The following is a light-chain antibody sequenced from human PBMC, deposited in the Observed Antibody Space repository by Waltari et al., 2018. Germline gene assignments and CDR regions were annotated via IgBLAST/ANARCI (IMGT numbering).Light chain of an antibody. CDR2: YNN. CDR1: SSNIGRNT. CDR3: SVWDDSLNGVV. J-gene: IGLJ2*01. V-gene: IGLV1-44*01. Sequence: QPVLTQPPSASGTPGQRVTISCSGGSSNIGRNTANWYQHVPGTAPKLLVYYNNQRPSGVPDRFSGSTSGTSASLAISGLQSADEATYYCSVWDDSLNGVVFGGGTKLAVL.